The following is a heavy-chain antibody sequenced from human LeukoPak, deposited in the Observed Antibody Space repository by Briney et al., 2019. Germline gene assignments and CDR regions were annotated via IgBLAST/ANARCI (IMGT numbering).Heavy chain of an antibody. CDR1: GYTFTGYY. CDR3: ARDGQLPPSYYYYGMDV. D-gene: IGHD2-2*01. CDR2: INPNSGGT. V-gene: IGHV1-2*02. Sequence: ASVKVSCKASGYTFTGYYMHWVRQAPGQGLEWMGWINPNSGGTNYAQKFQGRVTMTRDTSISTAYMELSRLRSDDTAVYYCARDGQLPPSYYYYGMDVWGQGTTVTVSS. J-gene: IGHJ6*02.